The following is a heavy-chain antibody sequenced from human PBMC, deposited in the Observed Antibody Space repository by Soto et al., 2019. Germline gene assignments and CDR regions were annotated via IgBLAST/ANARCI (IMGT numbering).Heavy chain of an antibody. CDR3: AGAVYCSGGSCSFDP. Sequence: QVQLQESGPGLVKPSETLSLTCTVSGGSVSSGNYYWSWIRQPPGKGLEWIGFIYYTGSSSYNPSLKSRVTMSLYKSNNQFSLKLTYVTAADTAVYYCAGAVYCSGGSCSFDPWGQGTLVTVSS. J-gene: IGHJ5*02. CDR1: GGSVSSGNYY. CDR2: IYYTGSS. D-gene: IGHD2-15*01. V-gene: IGHV4-61*01.